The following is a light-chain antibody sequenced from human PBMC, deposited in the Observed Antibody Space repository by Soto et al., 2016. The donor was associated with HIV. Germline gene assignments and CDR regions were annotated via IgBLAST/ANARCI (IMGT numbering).Light chain of an antibody. CDR2: EVS. CDR1: QSLLHSDGKTY. V-gene: IGKV2-29*03. Sequence: DVVMTQTPLSLSVTPGQPASISCKSSQSLLHSDGKTYLYWYLQKPGQSPQLLIYEVSSRFSGVPDRFSGRRVRDRFHTRKLGRVEPEDWFGVYYCMQGIHLPRTFGRRTKVE. CDR3: MQGIHLPRT. J-gene: IGKJ4*02.